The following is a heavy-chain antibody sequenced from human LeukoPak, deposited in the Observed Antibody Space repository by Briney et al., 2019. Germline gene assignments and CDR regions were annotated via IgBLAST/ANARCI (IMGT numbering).Heavy chain of an antibody. Sequence: SETLSLTCAVYGGSFSGYCWSWIRQPPGKGLEWIGEINHSGSTNYNPSLKSRVTISVDTSKNQFSLKLSSVTAADTAVYYCARGRELVRLSTQHPPPYGMDVWGQGTTVTVSS. CDR3: ARGRELVRLSTQHPPPYGMDV. J-gene: IGHJ6*02. D-gene: IGHD6-6*01. CDR2: INHSGST. V-gene: IGHV4-34*01. CDR1: GGSFSGYC.